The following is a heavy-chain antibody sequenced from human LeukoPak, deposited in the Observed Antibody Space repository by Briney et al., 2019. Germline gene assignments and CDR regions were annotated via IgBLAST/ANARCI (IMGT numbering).Heavy chain of an antibody. CDR1: GFTFSRYW. CDR3: AKSGGRRYYYYYYYMDV. Sequence: GGSLRLSCAASGFTFSRYWMTWVRQAPGKGLEWVAFIRYDGSNKYYADSVKGRFTISRDNSKNTLYLQMNSLRAEDTAVYYCAKSGGRRYYYYYYYMDVWGKGTTVTVSS. CDR2: IRYDGSNK. V-gene: IGHV3-30*02. D-gene: IGHD2-8*02. J-gene: IGHJ6*03.